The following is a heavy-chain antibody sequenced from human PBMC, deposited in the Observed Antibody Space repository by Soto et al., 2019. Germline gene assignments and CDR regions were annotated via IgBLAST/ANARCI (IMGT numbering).Heavy chain of an antibody. J-gene: IGHJ5*02. D-gene: IGHD2-2*02. CDR2: ISYDGSNK. V-gene: IGHV3-30*18. Sequence: QVQLVESGGGVVQPGRSLRLSCAASGFTFSSYGMHWVRQAPGKGLEWVAVISYDGSNKYYADSVKGRFTISRDNSKNTLYLQMNSLRAEDTAVYYCAKGGGIYCISTSCYRREIDPWGQGTLVTVSS. CDR1: GFTFSSYG. CDR3: AKGGGIYCISTSCYRREIDP.